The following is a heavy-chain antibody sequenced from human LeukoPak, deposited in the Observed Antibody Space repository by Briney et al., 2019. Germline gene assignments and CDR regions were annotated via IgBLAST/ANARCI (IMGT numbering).Heavy chain of an antibody. Sequence: GGSLRLSCAASGFTFSSYAMSWVRQTPVKGLEWVSVISGSGGSTYYADSVKGRFTISRDNSKNTLYLQMNSLRAEGTAVYYCAKRRGLELLYYYYMDVWGKGTTVTVSS. CDR1: GFTFSSYA. CDR3: AKRRGLELLYYYYMDV. V-gene: IGHV3-23*01. D-gene: IGHD1-7*01. CDR2: ISGSGGST. J-gene: IGHJ6*03.